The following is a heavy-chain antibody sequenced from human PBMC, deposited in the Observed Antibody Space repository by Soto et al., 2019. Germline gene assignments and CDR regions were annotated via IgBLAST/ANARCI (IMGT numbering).Heavy chain of an antibody. Sequence: QVQLQESGPGLVKPSETLSLTCTVSGGSISSYYWSWIRQPPGKGLEWIASVYYSGSTNYNPSLRSRVTISMGTSKNQVSRKMSSGTDADTAVYCCARSGGWYYCDYWGQGTLVIVSS. D-gene: IGHD6-19*01. CDR3: ARSGGWYYCDY. CDR2: VYYSGST. V-gene: IGHV4-59*01. CDR1: GGSISSYY. J-gene: IGHJ4*02.